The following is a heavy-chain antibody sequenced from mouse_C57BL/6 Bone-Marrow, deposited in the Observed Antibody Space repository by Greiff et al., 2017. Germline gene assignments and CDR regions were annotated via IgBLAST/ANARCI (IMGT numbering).Heavy chain of an antibody. J-gene: IGHJ1*03. CDR2: INPNNGGT. Sequence: VQLQQSGPELVKPGASVKISCKASGYTFTDYYMNWVKQSHGQSLEWIGDINPNNGGTCYNQKFKGKATLTVDKSSSTAYMELRSLTSEDSADYYGARDYDGTDLYFDVWGTGTTVTVSS. CDR1: GYTFTDYY. D-gene: IGHD1-1*01. V-gene: IGHV1-26*01. CDR3: ARDYDGTDLYFDV.